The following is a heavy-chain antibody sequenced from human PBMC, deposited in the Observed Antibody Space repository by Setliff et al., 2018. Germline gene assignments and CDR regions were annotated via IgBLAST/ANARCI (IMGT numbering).Heavy chain of an antibody. CDR3: ARSTETFSGEDFYFFYYMDV. CDR2: ISSSSTI. D-gene: IGHD4-4*01. Sequence: GGSLRLSCAASGFTFSDYGMNWVRQAPGKGLEWVSYISSSSTIYYADSVKGRFTISRDSSRNTLYLQMSSLRPEDTALYYCARSTETFSGEDFYFFYYMDVWGKGTTVTVS. J-gene: IGHJ6*03. V-gene: IGHV3-48*01. CDR1: GFTFSDYG.